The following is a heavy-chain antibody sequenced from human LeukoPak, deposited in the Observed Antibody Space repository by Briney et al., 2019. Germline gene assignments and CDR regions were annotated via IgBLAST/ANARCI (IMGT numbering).Heavy chain of an antibody. CDR2: IIPIFGTA. V-gene: IGHV1-69*05. D-gene: IGHD1/OR15-1a*01. Sequence: GASVKVSCKASGGTFSSYAISWVRQAPGQGLEWMGRIIPIFGTANYAQKFQGRDTITTDESTSTAYMELSSLRSEDTAVYYCARAYLGRNTPFDYWGQGTLVTVSS. J-gene: IGHJ4*02. CDR1: GGTFSSYA. CDR3: ARAYLGRNTPFDY.